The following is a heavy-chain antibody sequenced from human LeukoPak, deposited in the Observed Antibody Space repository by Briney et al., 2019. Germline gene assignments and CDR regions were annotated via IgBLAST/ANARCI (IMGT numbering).Heavy chain of an antibody. CDR2: INSDGSYT. J-gene: IGHJ4*02. V-gene: IGHV3-74*01. Sequence: PGGSLRLSCAASGFTFSGYWMHWVRQGPGEGPVWVSLINSDGSYTAYADSVKGRFTISRDNAKNTVYLQMNSLRAEDTAVYYCARHPLYDYWGQGTLVTVSS. CDR3: ARHPLYDY. CDR1: GFTFSGYW.